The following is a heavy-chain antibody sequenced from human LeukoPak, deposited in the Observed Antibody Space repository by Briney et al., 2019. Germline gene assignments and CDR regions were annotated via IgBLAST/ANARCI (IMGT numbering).Heavy chain of an antibody. Sequence: PGGSLRLSCAASGFTFNIYEMNWARQAPGKGLEWVSYISSTGGTTYSAESVRGRFTIARDNAKNSLFLQMNSLRAEDTAVYYCARDSGTSEGRSIDYWGQGTLVTVSS. D-gene: IGHD1-26*01. CDR2: ISSTGGTT. CDR1: GFTFNIYE. CDR3: ARDSGTSEGRSIDY. V-gene: IGHV3-48*03. J-gene: IGHJ4*02.